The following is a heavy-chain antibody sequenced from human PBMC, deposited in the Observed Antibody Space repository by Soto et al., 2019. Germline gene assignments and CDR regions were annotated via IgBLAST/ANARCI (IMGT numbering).Heavy chain of an antibody. D-gene: IGHD2-15*01. CDR1: GGSISSGDYY. Sequence: SETLSLTCTVSGGSISSGDYYWSWIRQPPGKGLEWIGYIYYSGSTYYNPSLKSRVTISVDTSKNQFSLKLSSVTAADTAVYYCARGGPNYYYYGMDVWGQGTTVTV. J-gene: IGHJ6*02. V-gene: IGHV4-30-4*01. CDR3: ARGGPNYYYYGMDV. CDR2: IYYSGST.